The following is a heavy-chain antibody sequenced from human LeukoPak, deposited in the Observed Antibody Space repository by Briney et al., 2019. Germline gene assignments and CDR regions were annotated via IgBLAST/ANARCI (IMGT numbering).Heavy chain of an antibody. Sequence: GGSLRLSCAASGFTFDDYGMSWVRQAPGKGLEWVSGINWNGGSTGYADSVKGRFIISRDNAKNTLYLQMNSLRAEDTAVYFCGRGGNGIDIWGQGTTVIVSS. D-gene: IGHD2-8*01. V-gene: IGHV3-20*04. CDR2: INWNGGST. CDR3: GRGGNGIDI. CDR1: GFTFDDYG. J-gene: IGHJ3*02.